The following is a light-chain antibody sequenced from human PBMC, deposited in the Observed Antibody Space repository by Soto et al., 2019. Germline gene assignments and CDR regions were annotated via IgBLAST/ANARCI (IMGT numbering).Light chain of an antibody. Sequence: DSVMMQSPDALAVSLGERATLNCKSSQSVFYSSNNKNYLAWYQQKPGQPPKLLIYWASTRESGVPDRFSGSGSGTDFTLTISSLQAEDVAVYYCQQYYSTPQTFGQGTKV. V-gene: IGKV4-1*01. CDR1: QSVFYSSNNKNY. CDR2: WAS. CDR3: QQYYSTPQT. J-gene: IGKJ1*01.